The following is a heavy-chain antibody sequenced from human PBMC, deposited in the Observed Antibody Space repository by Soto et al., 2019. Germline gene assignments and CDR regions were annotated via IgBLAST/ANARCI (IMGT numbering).Heavy chain of an antibody. Sequence: SVKVSCKASGGTFSSYAISWVRQAAGRGLEWMGGIIPIFGTANYAQKFQGRVTITADESTSTAYMELSSLRSEDTAVYYCARDRISMVRGVPYYFDYLGLGTLVTVS. D-gene: IGHD3-10*01. CDR3: ARDRISMVRGVPYYFDY. V-gene: IGHV1-69*13. CDR1: GGTFSSYA. CDR2: IIPIFGTA. J-gene: IGHJ4*02.